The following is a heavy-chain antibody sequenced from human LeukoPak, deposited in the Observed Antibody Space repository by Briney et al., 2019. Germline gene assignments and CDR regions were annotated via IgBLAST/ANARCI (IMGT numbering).Heavy chain of an antibody. CDR3: ASHQGHGFNFDP. CDR2: IYYSGST. V-gene: IGHV4-30-4*08. CDR1: GGSISSGDYY. Sequence: PSETLSLTCTVSGGSISSGDYYWSWIRQPPGKGLEWIGYIYYSGSTYYNPSLKSRVTISVDTSKNQFSLKLSSVTAADTAVYYCASHQGHGFNFDPWGQGTLVTVSS. D-gene: IGHD3-10*01. J-gene: IGHJ5*02.